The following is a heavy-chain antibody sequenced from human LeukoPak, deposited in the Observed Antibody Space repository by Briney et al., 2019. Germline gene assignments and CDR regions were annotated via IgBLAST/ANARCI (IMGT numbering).Heavy chain of an antibody. CDR3: ARWSRGNYYDSSGLDY. V-gene: IGHV4-59*01. Sequence: SETLSLTCTVSGGSISSYYWSWIRQPPGKGLEWIGYIYYSGSTNYNPSLKSRVTISVDTSKNQFSLKLSSVTAADTAVYYCARWSRGNYYDSSGLDYWGQGTLVTVSS. CDR2: IYYSGST. J-gene: IGHJ4*02. D-gene: IGHD3-22*01. CDR1: GGSISSYY.